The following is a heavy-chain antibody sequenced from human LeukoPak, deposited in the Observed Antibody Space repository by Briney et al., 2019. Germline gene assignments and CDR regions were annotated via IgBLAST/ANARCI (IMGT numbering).Heavy chain of an antibody. CDR3: ARAAYSSTWYSRYFDL. CDR2: ISGSGGST. V-gene: IGHV3-23*01. Sequence: GGSLRLSCAASGFTFSSYAMSWVRQAPGKGLEWVSAISGSGGSTYYADSVKGRFTISRDNSKNTLYLQMNSLRAEDTAVYYCARAAYSSTWYSRYFDLWGRGTLVTVSS. CDR1: GFTFSSYA. J-gene: IGHJ2*01. D-gene: IGHD6-13*01.